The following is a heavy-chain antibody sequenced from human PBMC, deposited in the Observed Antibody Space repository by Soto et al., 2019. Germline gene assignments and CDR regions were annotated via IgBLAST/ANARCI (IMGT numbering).Heavy chain of an antibody. D-gene: IGHD6-13*01. V-gene: IGHV2-26*01. CDR1: GFSLSNAGLG. J-gene: IGHJ5*02. CDR2: IFSNDEK. Sequence: QVTVKESGPVLVKPTETLTLTCTVSGFSLSNAGLGVSWIRQPPGKALEWLAHIFSNDEKSYSTSLKSRLTNSKDTSKSQVVLTLTNMDPVDTATYYCASAYSTSWYWFDPWGQGTLVTVSS. CDR3: ASAYSTSWYWFDP.